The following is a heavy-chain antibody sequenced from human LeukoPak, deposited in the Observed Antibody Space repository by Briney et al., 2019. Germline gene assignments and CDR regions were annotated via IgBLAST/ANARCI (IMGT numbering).Heavy chain of an antibody. V-gene: IGHV1-2*06. CDR2: INPNSGGT. CDR3: ARGYSSSWYDWYFDL. CDR1: RYTFTGYY. Sequence: ASVKVSCKASRYTFTGYYMHWVRQAPGQGLEWMGRINPNSGGTNYAQKFQGRVTMTRDTSISTAYMEPSRLRSDDTAVYYCARGYSSSWYDWYFDLWGRGTLVTVSS. J-gene: IGHJ2*01. D-gene: IGHD6-13*01.